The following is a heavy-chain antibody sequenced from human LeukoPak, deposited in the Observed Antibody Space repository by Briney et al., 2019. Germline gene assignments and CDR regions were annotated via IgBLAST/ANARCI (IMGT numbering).Heavy chain of an antibody. Sequence: GSLRLSCAASGFTFSNAWMSWVRQAPGKGLEWIGEINHSGSTNYNPSLKSRVTISVGTSKNQFSLKLSSVTAADTAVYYCARGPDPGKVGAAIYFCYGMDVWGQGTTVTVSS. V-gene: IGHV4-34*01. D-gene: IGHD1-26*01. CDR3: ARGPDPGKVGAAIYFCYGMDV. CDR2: INHSGST. CDR1: GFTFSNAW. J-gene: IGHJ6*02.